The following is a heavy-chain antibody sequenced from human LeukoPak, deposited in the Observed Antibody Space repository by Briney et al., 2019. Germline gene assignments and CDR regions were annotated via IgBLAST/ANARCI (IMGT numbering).Heavy chain of an antibody. Sequence: GGSLRLSCAASGFTFSSYGMQWVRQAPGKGLEWVSLISNDGSNTYYEYSVKGRFTISRDNSKNTLYLQMDSLRAEDTAVYYCAKDRGSGTYNSYGMDVWGQGSTVTVCS. J-gene: IGHJ6*02. CDR3: AKDRGSGTYNSYGMDV. CDR2: ISNDGSNT. V-gene: IGHV3-30*18. CDR1: GFTFSSYG. D-gene: IGHD5-12*01.